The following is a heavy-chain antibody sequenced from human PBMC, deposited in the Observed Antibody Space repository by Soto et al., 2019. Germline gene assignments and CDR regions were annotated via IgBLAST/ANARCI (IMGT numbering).Heavy chain of an antibody. CDR3: ARDGYSSGWYRYFDY. CDR2: ISYDGSNK. J-gene: IGHJ4*02. Sequence: GGSLRLSCAASGFTFSSYAMHWVRQAPGKGLEWVAVISYDGSNKYYADSVKGRFTISRDNSKNTLYLQMNSLRAEDTAVYYCARDGYSSGWYRYFDYWGQGTLVTVSS. CDR1: GFTFSSYA. V-gene: IGHV3-30-3*01. D-gene: IGHD6-19*01.